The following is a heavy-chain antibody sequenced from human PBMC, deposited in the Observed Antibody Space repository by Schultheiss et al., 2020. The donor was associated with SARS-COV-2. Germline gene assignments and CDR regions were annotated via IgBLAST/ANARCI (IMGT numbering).Heavy chain of an antibody. CDR1: GFTFSSYG. Sequence: GGSLRLSCAASGFTFSSYGMHWVRQAPGKGLEWVSGISGRDGSTYYADSVKGRFTISRDTSKNTVYLQMDSLRAEDTAVYYCARDPVQFRWRDWYFDLWGRGTLVTVSS. CDR2: ISGRDGST. V-gene: IGHV3-23*01. J-gene: IGHJ2*01. CDR3: ARDPVQFRWRDWYFDL. D-gene: IGHD2-15*01.